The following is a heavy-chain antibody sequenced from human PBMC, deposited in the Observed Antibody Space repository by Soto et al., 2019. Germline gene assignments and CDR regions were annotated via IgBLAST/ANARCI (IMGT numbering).Heavy chain of an antibody. Sequence: EVQILESGGGLVQPGGSLRLSCAASGFTFSSYAMYWVRQAPGKGLAWVSGISDSGTGTYYADSVQCRFTISRDNSKNTVDLQRKSLRAEETAVYYCAKDHTVVIRDAFDIWGQGTMVNVSS. CDR2: ISDSGTGT. CDR1: GFTFSSYA. CDR3: AKDHTVVIRDAFDI. D-gene: IGHD3-22*01. J-gene: IGHJ3*02. V-gene: IGHV3-23*01.